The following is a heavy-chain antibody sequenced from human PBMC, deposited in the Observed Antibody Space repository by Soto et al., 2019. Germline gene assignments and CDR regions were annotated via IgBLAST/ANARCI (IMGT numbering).Heavy chain of an antibody. D-gene: IGHD2-2*01. CDR3: ARDLRVGCSSTSCYVEDAFDI. CDR2: ISAYNGNT. J-gene: IGHJ3*02. Sequence: ASVKVSCKASGYTFTSYGISWVRQAPGQGLEWMGWISAYNGNTNYAQKLQGRVTMTTDTSTSTAYMELRSLRSDDTAVYYCARDLRVGCSSTSCYVEDAFDIWGQGTMVTVSS. CDR1: GYTFTSYG. V-gene: IGHV1-18*01.